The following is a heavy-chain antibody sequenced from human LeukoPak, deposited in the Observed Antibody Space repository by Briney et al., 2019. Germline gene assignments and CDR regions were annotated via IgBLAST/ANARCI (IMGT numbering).Heavy chain of an antibody. D-gene: IGHD3-10*01. CDR2: ISAYNGNT. J-gene: IGHJ6*03. CDR3: ARDLPPGSGSYYYYYYYMDV. CDR1: GYTFTSYG. Sequence: ASVKVSCKASGYTFTSYGISWVRQAPGQGLEWMGWISAYNGNTNYAQKLQGRVTMTTDTSTSTAYMELRSLRSDDTAVYYCARDLPPGSGSYYYYYYYMDVWGKRTTVTVSS. V-gene: IGHV1-18*01.